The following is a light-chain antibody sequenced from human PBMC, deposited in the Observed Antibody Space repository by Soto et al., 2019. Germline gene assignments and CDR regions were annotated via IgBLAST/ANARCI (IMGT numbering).Light chain of an antibody. Sequence: QSALTQPASVSGAPGQSITISCTGTNSDVNYVSWHQQHPGKAPKLMIYEVSNRSSGVSNRFSGSKSGKTASLTISGLQAEDEADYYCSSSKSSSTFVFGTGTKVAVL. CDR1: NSDVNY. J-gene: IGLJ1*01. CDR2: EVS. CDR3: SSSKSSSTFV. V-gene: IGLV2-14*01.